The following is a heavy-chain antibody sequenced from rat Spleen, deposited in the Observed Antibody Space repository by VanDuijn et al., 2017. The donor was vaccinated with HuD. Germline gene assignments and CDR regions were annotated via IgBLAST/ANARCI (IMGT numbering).Heavy chain of an antibody. CDR2: MWTNGGT. J-gene: IGHJ2*01. CDR1: GLSLTNNS. V-gene: IGHV2-47*01. D-gene: IGHD1-9*01. CDR3: ARWYGYNYFDY. Sequence: QVQLKESGPGLVQPSQTLSLTCTVSGLSLTNNSVSWIRQPPGKGLEWMGVMWTNGGTDYNSAIKSRLSISRDTSKSQVFLKMNSLKTEDTAMYFCARWYGYNYFDYWGQGVMVTVSS.